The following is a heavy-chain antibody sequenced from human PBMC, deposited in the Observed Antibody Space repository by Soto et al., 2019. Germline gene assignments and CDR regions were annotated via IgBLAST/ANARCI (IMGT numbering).Heavy chain of an antibody. Sequence: PSETLSLTCAVYGGSFSGYFWSWIRQPPGKGLEWIGEIFHGGSTNYSPSLKSRVTISVDTSKNQFSLELSSVTAADTAVYYCARPHYDSNTFYYLFDYWGQGTLVTVSS. D-gene: IGHD3-22*01. V-gene: IGHV4-34*12. CDR2: IFHGGST. CDR1: GGSFSGYF. J-gene: IGHJ4*02. CDR3: ARPHYDSNTFYYLFDY.